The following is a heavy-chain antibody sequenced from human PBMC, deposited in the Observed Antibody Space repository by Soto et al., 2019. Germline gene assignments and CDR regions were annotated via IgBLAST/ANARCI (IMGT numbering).Heavy chain of an antibody. V-gene: IGHV1-69*01. CDR3: ARGGDSYNCGAVC. D-gene: IGHD2-21*01. CDR2: IIHKIGSA. J-gene: IGHJ4*02. Sequence: QVQLVQSGAEVKEPGSSVKVSCKASGGGNLRDYRTTWVRRAPGQGLEWMGGIIHKIGSANYEQNFQGRVTITGDESTNTVYMELRSLRSDDTAVYYCARGGDSYNCGAVCWGQGTQVTVSS. CDR1: GGGNLRDYR.